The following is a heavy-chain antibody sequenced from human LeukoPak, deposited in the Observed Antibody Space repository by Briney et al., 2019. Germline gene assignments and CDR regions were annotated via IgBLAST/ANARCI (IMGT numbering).Heavy chain of an antibody. CDR3: ARAYPIVVVPAASSPDAFDI. D-gene: IGHD2-2*01. J-gene: IGHJ3*02. Sequence: PSETLSLTCTVSGGSISSSSYYWGWIRQPPGKGLEWIGSTYYSGSIYYNPSLKSRVTMSVDTSKNQFSLKLSSVTAADTAVYYCARAYPIVVVPAASSPDAFDIWGQGTMVTVSS. CDR1: GGSISSSSYY. CDR2: TYYSGSI. V-gene: IGHV4-39*07.